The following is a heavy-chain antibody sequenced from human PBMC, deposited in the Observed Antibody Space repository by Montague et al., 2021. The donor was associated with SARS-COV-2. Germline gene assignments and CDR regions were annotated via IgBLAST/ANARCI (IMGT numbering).Heavy chain of an antibody. D-gene: IGHD6-13*01. CDR3: ARAFIAAAGTTSFDY. J-gene: IGHJ4*02. V-gene: IGHV4-39*01. CDR2: NYYSAST. Sequence: SETLSLTCTVSGSSISSSSYYWGWIRQPPGKGLEWIGNNYYSASTYYNLSIKSRITISVDKSKNPFSLKLSSVTAADTAVYYCARAFIAAAGTTSFDYWGQGTLVTVSS. CDR1: GSSISSSSYY.